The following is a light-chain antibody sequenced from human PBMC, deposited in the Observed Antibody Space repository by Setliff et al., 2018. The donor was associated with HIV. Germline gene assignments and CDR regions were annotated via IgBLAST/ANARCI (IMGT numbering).Light chain of an antibody. V-gene: IGLV2-14*01. CDR1: SGDVGTYNY. CDR2: EVS. CDR3: ASYTTTNTWV. J-gene: IGLJ3*02. Sequence: QSALTQPASVSGSPGQSITFSCTGTSGDVGTYNYVTWYQHHPGKAPKLLIYEVSSRPSGVSNRFSGSKSGNTASLTISGLQAGDEADYYCASYTTTNTWVFGGGAK.